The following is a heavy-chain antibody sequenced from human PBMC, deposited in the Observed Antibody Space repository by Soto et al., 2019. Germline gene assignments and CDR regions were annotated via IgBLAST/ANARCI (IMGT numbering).Heavy chain of an antibody. CDR1: GYTFTSYD. Sequence: QVQLVQSGAEVKKPGASVKVSCKASGYTFTSYDINCVRQATGQGLEWMGWMNPNSGNTGYAQKFQGRVTMTRNNSISTAYMELSSLRSEDTDVYYCAREKKVRGFDPCGQGTLVNVSS. CDR3: AREKKVRGFDP. CDR2: MNPNSGNT. J-gene: IGHJ5*02. V-gene: IGHV1-8*01. D-gene: IGHD1-1*01.